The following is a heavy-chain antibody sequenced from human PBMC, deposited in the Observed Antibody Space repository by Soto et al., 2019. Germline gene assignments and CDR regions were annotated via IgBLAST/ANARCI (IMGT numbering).Heavy chain of an antibody. Sequence: QVQLQESGPGLVKPSQTLSLTCTVSGGSISSGDYYWSWIRQPPGKGLEWIGYIYYSGSTYYNPSLKSRLTLSLXTSKNQFSLKLSSVTAADTAVYYCARARGARYFDYWGQGTLVTVSS. V-gene: IGHV4-30-4*01. CDR2: IYYSGST. CDR1: GGSISSGDYY. D-gene: IGHD2-15*01. J-gene: IGHJ4*02. CDR3: ARARGARYFDY.